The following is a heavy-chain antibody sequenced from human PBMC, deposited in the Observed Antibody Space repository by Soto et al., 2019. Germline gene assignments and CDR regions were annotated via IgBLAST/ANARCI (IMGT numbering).Heavy chain of an antibody. J-gene: IGHJ4*02. CDR1: GYTFTSYG. CDR2: IIPILGTA. CDR3: AHYDSSSPPY. V-gene: IGHV1-69*13. D-gene: IGHD3-22*01. Sequence: SVKVSCKASGYTFTSYGISWVRQAPGQGLEWMGGIIPILGTANYAQKFQGRVTITADESTSTAYMELSSLRSEDTAVYYCAHYDSSSPPYWGQGTLVTVSS.